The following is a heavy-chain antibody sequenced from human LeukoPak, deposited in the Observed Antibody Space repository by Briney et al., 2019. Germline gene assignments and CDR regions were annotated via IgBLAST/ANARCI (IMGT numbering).Heavy chain of an antibody. D-gene: IGHD3-10*01. V-gene: IGHV4-4*07. Sequence: SETLSLTCTVSGGSISAYYWGWIRQPAGKGLEWIGRIYTSESTNYNPSLKSRVTMSLDTSKNQFSLKLSSVTSADTAVYYCXXXYGXGETKFDPWGQGTLVTVSS. CDR3: XXXYGXGETKFDP. J-gene: IGHJ5*02. CDR1: GGSISAYY. CDR2: IYTSEST.